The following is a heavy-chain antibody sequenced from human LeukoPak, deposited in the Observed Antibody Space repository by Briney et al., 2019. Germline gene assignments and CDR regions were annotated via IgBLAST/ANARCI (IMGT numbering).Heavy chain of an antibody. CDR1: GDSFSSHY. CDR2: ISYIGTT. D-gene: IGHD4-17*01. V-gene: IGHV4-59*11. J-gene: IGHJ3*02. CDR3: ARDLVTVTKGFDI. Sequence: SETLSLTCAVSGDSFSSHYWTWIRQPPGRGLEWIGYISYIGTTNYNPSLKSRVTISIDTSKNQFSLKLSSVTTADTAAYYCARDLVTVTKGFDIWGLGTMVSVSS.